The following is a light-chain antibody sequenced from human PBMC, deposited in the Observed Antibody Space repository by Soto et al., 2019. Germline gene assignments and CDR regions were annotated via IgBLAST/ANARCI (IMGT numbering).Light chain of an antibody. V-gene: IGKV1-39*01. CDR2: AAS. J-gene: IGKJ3*01. CDR1: QSISSY. CDR3: QHSYSTPFT. Sequence: DIQMTQSPSSLSASVGDRVTITCRASQSISSYLKWYQQKPGKAPKLLIYAASSLQRGVPASFSGSGSWTDLTLTISSLQPEDFATYDCQHSYSTPFTFGPGTNVDIK.